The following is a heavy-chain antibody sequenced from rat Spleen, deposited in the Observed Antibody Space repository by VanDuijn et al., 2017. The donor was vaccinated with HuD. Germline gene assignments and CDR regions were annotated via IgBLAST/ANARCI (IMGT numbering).Heavy chain of an antibody. J-gene: IGHJ4*01. CDR3: ARHNSGYGVMDA. Sequence: EVQLVESGGGLVQPGRSLTLSCAASGFTFSDYDMAWVRQAPTKGLEWVASISPSGGTTYYRDSVKGRFTVSRDAAKRTLYLQMDSLGSEDTATYYCARHNSGYGVMDAWGQGASVTVSS. V-gene: IGHV5-25*01. D-gene: IGHD4-3*01. CDR1: GFTFSDYD. CDR2: ISPSGGTT.